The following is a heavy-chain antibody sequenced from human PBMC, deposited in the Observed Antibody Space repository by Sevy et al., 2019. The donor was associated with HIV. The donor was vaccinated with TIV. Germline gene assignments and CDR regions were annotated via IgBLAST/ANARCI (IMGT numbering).Heavy chain of an antibody. CDR2: IYPGDSDT. Sequence: GESLKISCKGSGYSFTSYWIGWVRQMPGKGLEWMGIIYPGDSDTRYSPSLQGQVTISADKSISTAYLQWSSLKASDTAMYYCARVGYDSSESDAFDIWGQGTMVTVSS. J-gene: IGHJ3*02. CDR3: ARVGYDSSESDAFDI. D-gene: IGHD3-22*01. CDR1: GYSFTSYW. V-gene: IGHV5-51*01.